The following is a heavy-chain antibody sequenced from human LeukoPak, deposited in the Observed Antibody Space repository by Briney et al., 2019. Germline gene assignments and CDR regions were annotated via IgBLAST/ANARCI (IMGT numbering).Heavy chain of an antibody. CDR2: ISPNRDET. D-gene: IGHD2-8*01. CDR3: GRGSFLGTSSWFDP. CDR1: GYSFSGFF. Sequence: ASVNVSCKASGYSFSGFFIHWVRQAPAQGLEWLGWISPNRDETNYAQKFKGGVTMTTDTSLKTSYMEMRSLRLDDTAVYFCGRGSFLGTSSWFDPWGQGTLVTVSS. J-gene: IGHJ5*02. V-gene: IGHV1-2*02.